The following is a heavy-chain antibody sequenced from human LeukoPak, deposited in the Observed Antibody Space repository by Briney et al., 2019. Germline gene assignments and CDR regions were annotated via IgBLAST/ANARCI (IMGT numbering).Heavy chain of an antibody. V-gene: IGHV3-11*01. CDR1: GFTFSDYY. J-gene: IGHJ4*02. CDR3: ARLYSSSWILFDY. D-gene: IGHD6-13*01. Sequence: PGGSLRLSCAASGFTFSDYYMSWIRQAPGKGLEWVSYISSSGSTIYYADSVKGRFTISRDNAKNSLYLQMNSLRAEDTAVYYCARLYSSSWILFDYWGQGTLVTVSS. CDR2: ISSSGSTI.